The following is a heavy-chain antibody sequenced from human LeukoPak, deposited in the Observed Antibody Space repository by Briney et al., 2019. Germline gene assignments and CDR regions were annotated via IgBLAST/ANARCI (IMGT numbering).Heavy chain of an antibody. D-gene: IGHD2-21*02. J-gene: IGHJ4*02. V-gene: IGHV3-66*01. Sequence: PGGSLRLSCAASGFTVSSNYMSWVRQAPGKGLEWVSVIYSGGSTYYADSVKGRFTISRDNSKNTLYLQMNSLRAEDTAVYYCARAQGARACCGGDCYYFDYWGQGTLVTVSS. CDR2: IYSGGST. CDR1: GFTVSSNY. CDR3: ARAQGARACCGGDCYYFDY.